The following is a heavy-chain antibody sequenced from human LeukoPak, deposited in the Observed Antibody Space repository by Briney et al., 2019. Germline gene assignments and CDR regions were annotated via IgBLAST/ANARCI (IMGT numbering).Heavy chain of an antibody. D-gene: IGHD7-27*01. CDR1: GGSISSFY. Sequence: SETLSLTCTVAGGSISSFYWSWIRQPPGKGLEWVGYIYYSGSTNYNTSLKSRVTISVDTSKNQFSLKLSSVTAADTAVYYCARAAVWGNYFDYWGQGTLVTVSS. CDR2: IYYSGST. V-gene: IGHV4-59*01. CDR3: ARAAVWGNYFDY. J-gene: IGHJ4*02.